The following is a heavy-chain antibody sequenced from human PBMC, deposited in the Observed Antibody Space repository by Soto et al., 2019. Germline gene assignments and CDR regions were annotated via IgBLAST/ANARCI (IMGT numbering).Heavy chain of an antibody. CDR1: GFTFSSND. CDR3: ARFAVGQLYDY. V-gene: IGHV3-13*04. CDR2: IGTAGNT. Sequence: EVQLVESGGGLVQPGGSLRLSCAASGFTFSSNDMHWVRHATGKGLEWVSAIGTAGNTYYPGYVKGRFTISTENAKSSLYLQVSSLMAGDTAVYYCARFAVGQLYDYWGQGTLVTVSS. J-gene: IGHJ4*02. D-gene: IGHD6-13*01.